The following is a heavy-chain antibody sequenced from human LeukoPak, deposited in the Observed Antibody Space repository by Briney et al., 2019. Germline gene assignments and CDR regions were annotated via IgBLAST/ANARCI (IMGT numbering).Heavy chain of an antibody. CDR3: AREDVVLVDAVRYYYYGMDV. V-gene: IGHV1-46*01. CDR2: INPSGGST. J-gene: IGHJ6*02. CDR1: GSNFISYY. D-gene: IGHD2-8*01. Sequence: GASVKVSCKASGSNFISYYMHWGGQAPGQGLEWMGIINPSGGSTSYAQKFQDRVTMTRDTSTSTVYMELSSLKSEDTAVYYCAREDVVLVDAVRYYYYGMDVWGQGTTVTVSS.